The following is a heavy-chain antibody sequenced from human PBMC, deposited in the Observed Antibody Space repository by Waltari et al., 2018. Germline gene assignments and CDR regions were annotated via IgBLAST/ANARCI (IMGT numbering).Heavy chain of an antibody. V-gene: IGHV1-3*01. CDR1: GYTFTSYT. CDR3: ARGTALDGLFDY. D-gene: IGHD3-10*01. Sequence: QVQLVQSGAEVKKPGASVKVSCKASGYTFTSYTMHWVRQAPGQRLEWMGWINAGNGNTKYSQKFQGRVTITRDTSASTAYMELSSLRSEDTAVYYCARGTALDGLFDYWGQGTLVTVSS. J-gene: IGHJ4*02. CDR2: INAGNGNT.